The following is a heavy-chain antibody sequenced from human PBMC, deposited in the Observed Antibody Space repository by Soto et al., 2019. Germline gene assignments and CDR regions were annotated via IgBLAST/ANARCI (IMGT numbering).Heavy chain of an antibody. CDR2: ISFDGSTK. CDR1: GFPFRGYA. Sequence: VQLVESGGGVVQPGKSLTLSCEVSGFPFRGYAMHWVRQVPGKGLECVAFISFDGSTKYIADSVKGRFAISRDNSKDTLYLQMNSLRADDTAVYYCAKVVGRSLPSAIHLYYHGMGDWGQGTTVIVSS. D-gene: IGHD2-2*02. J-gene: IGHJ6*02. V-gene: IGHV3-30*18. CDR3: AKVVGRSLPSAIHLYYHGMGD.